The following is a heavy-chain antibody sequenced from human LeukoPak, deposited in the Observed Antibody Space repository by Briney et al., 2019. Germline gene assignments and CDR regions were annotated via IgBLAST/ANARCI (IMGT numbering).Heavy chain of an antibody. J-gene: IGHJ4*02. CDR2: IDTTSSTI. Sequence: GGSLRLSCAASEFTFRTYSTNWVRQALGKGLEWVSYIDTTSSTIYYADSVKGRFTISRDNAKNSLYLQMNSLRAEDTAVYYCVRAQRMTTAAPYEFDYWGQGTLVTVSS. CDR3: VRAQRMTTAAPYEFDY. V-gene: IGHV3-48*01. D-gene: IGHD4-11*01. CDR1: EFTFRTYS.